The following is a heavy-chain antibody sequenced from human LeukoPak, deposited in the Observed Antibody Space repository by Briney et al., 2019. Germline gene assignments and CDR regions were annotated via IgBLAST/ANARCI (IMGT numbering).Heavy chain of an antibody. CDR1: GFTFSSYA. D-gene: IGHD4-17*01. CDR3: ARAFSTTAFDY. V-gene: IGHV3-30*04. Sequence: GGSLRLSCAASGFTFSSYAMHWVRQAPGKVLEWVAVISDDGSNKYYAESVKGQFTISRDNSKNTLYLQMNSLRAEDTAVYYCARAFSTTAFDYWGQGTLVTVSS. J-gene: IGHJ4*02. CDR2: ISDDGSNK.